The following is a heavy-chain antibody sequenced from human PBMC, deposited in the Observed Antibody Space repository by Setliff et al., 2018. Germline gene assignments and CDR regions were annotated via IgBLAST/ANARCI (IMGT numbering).Heavy chain of an antibody. CDR3: ARQTIFGSDAFDI. J-gene: IGHJ3*02. CDR1: GYSFTDYW. V-gene: IGHV5-51*01. CDR2: IHPSNSDT. D-gene: IGHD3-3*01. Sequence: PGASLKISCKGSGYSFTDYWIGWVRQMPGEGLEWMGIIHPSNSDTVYSPSFQGQVTISADRSITTAYLQWSSLKASDTAIYYCARQTIFGSDAFDIWGQGTMVTVPS.